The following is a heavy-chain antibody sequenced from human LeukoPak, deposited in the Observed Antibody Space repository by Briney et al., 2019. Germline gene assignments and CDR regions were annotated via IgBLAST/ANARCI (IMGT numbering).Heavy chain of an antibody. CDR1: GFTFSNYD. J-gene: IGHJ4*02. CDR3: ARGRYPDYFDY. D-gene: IGHD1-26*01. V-gene: IGHV3-74*01. Sequence: PGRSLRLSCAASGFTFSNYDMHWVRQAPGKGLVSVSHINGDGSSTSYADSVKGRFTISRDNAKNTLYLQMNSLRAEDTAVYYCARGRYPDYFDYWGQGTLVTVSS. CDR2: INGDGSST.